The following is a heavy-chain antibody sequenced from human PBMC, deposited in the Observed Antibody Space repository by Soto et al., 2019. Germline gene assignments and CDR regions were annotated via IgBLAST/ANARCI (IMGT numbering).Heavy chain of an antibody. V-gene: IGHV4-39*07. CDR1: GGSISSSNYH. Sequence: SETLSLTCTVSGGSISSSNYHWGWIRQPPGKGLEWIGSMYYSGSTYYNPSLKGRVTISVDTSKNQFSLKLSSVTAADTAVYYCARSVFPWGQGTLVTVSS. CDR2: MYYSGST. J-gene: IGHJ5*02. CDR3: ARSVFP.